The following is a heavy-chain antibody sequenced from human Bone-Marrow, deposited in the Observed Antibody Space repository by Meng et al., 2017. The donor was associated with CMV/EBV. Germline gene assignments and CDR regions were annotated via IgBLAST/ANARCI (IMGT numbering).Heavy chain of an antibody. CDR3: ALLGYCSSTSCYGTDY. CDR2: INHSGST. Sequence: SETLSLTCAVYGGSFSGYYWSWIRQPPGKGLEWIGEINHSGSTNYNPSLKSRVTISVDTSKNQFSLKLSSVTAADTAVYYCALLGYCSSTSCYGTDYWGQGTLVTVSS. D-gene: IGHD2-2*01. V-gene: IGHV4-34*01. CDR1: GGSFSGYY. J-gene: IGHJ4*02.